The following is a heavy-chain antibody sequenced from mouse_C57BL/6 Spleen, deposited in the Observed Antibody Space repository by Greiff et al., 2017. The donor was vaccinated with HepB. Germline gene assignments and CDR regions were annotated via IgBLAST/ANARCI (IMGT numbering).Heavy chain of an antibody. CDR1: GYAFSSSW. CDR3: ARSRGYWYFDV. J-gene: IGHJ1*03. V-gene: IGHV1-82*01. CDR2: IYPGDGDT. Sequence: VQLQQSGPELVKPGASVKISCKASGYAFSSSWMNWVKQRPGKGLEWIGRIYPGDGDTNYNGKFKGKATLTADKSSSTAYMQLSSLTSEDSAVSFCARSRGYWYFDVWGTGTTVTVSS.